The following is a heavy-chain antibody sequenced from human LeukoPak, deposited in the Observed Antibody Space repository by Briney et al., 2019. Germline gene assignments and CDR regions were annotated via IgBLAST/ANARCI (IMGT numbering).Heavy chain of an antibody. CDR3: ARYDSGYAT. Sequence: SETLSLTCTVSGGSISSSSSYWGWIRQPPGKGLEWIGSIYYSGSTYYNPSLKSRVTISVDTSKNQFSLKLSSVTAADTAVYYCARYDSGYATWGQGTLVTVSS. CDR2: IYYSGST. V-gene: IGHV4-39*01. J-gene: IGHJ4*02. CDR1: GGSISSSSSY. D-gene: IGHD5-12*01.